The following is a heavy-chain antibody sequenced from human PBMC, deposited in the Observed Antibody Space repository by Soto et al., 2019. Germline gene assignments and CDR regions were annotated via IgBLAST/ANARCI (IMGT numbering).Heavy chain of an antibody. V-gene: IGHV3-74*01. CDR3: ASGYYSPLPAY. CDR2: INTDGSST. Sequence: EVQLVESGGGLVQPGGSLRLSCAASGFTFSSYWMHWVRQPPGKGLVWVSRINTDGSSTTYADSVKGRFTISRDNAKNTLYLQMDSLRAEDTAVYYCASGYYSPLPAYWGQGTLVTVSS. J-gene: IGHJ4*02. D-gene: IGHD3-22*01. CDR1: GFTFSSYW.